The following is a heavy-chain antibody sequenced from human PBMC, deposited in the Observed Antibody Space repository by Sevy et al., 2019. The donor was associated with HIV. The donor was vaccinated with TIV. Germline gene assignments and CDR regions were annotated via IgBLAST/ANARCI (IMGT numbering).Heavy chain of an antibody. Sequence: ASVKVSCKASGYTFTSFGISWVRQAPGQGLEWVGWISVYNGKINYAQNFQGRVTMTTDTSTRAAYMELKGLRSDETGVYYCARRGAFDFDTSGFLSPWGQGTLVTVSS. CDR1: GYTFTSFG. V-gene: IGHV1-18*01. CDR3: ARRGAFDFDTSGFLSP. CDR2: ISVYNGKI. D-gene: IGHD3-22*01. J-gene: IGHJ5*02.